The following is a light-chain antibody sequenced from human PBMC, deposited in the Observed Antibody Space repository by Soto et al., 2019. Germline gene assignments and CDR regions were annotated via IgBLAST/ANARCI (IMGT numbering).Light chain of an antibody. CDR2: YDS. CDR3: QVWDSSSDHPV. J-gene: IGLJ3*02. V-gene: IGLV3-21*04. Sequence: SSELTQPPSVSVAPGKTARITCGGNNIGSKSVHWYQQKPGQAPVLVIYYDSDRPSGIPERFSGSNSGNTATLTIGRVEAGDEADYYCQVWDSSSDHPVFGGGTKLTVL. CDR1: NIGSKS.